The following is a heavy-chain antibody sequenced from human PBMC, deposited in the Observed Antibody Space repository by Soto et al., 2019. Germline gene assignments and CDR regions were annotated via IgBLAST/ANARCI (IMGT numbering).Heavy chain of an antibody. CDR3: ARLGLTGPPVQDPLYGLDV. CDR2: IYHSGAT. J-gene: IGHJ6*02. V-gene: IGHV4-59*03. D-gene: IGHD3-9*01. CDR1: GGSITGYY. Sequence: QVQLQESGPGLVKPSETLSLTCTVSGGSITGYYWSWIRQPPGKGLEFIGYIYHSGATEYTPTLRVPVSIYAEKSENQFSLQVRSVSAADTAMYFCARLGLTGPPVQDPLYGLDVWGQGATVTVSS.